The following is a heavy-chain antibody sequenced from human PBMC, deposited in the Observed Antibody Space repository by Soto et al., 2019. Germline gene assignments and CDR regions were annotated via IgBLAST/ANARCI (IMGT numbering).Heavy chain of an antibody. CDR2: INPIVDTA. CDR3: ARGGYRGYDFLLDV. D-gene: IGHD5-12*01. Sequence: KVSCKASGGTFSNYPISWLRHSPGQGLEWMGGINPIVDTANYAQKIQGRVTITADESTSTAYMELSSLRSEDTAVYYCARGGYRGYDFLLDVWGQGTTVTVSS. CDR1: GGTFSNYP. J-gene: IGHJ6*02. V-gene: IGHV1-69*01.